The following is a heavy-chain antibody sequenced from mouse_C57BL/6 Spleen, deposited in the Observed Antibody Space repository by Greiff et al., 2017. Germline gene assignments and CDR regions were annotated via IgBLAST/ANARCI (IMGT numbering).Heavy chain of an antibody. CDR1: GFTFSSYA. J-gene: IGHJ4*01. D-gene: IGHD2-4*01. V-gene: IGHV5-9-1*02. CDR2: ISSGGDYI. Sequence: EVKVEESGEGLVKPGGSLKLSCAASGFTFSSYAMSWVRQTPEKRLEWVAYISSGGDYIYYADTVKGRFTISRDNARNTLYLQMSSLKSEDTAMYYCTRVHDDHDGVWYAMDYWGQGTSVTVSS. CDR3: TRVHDDHDGVWYAMDY.